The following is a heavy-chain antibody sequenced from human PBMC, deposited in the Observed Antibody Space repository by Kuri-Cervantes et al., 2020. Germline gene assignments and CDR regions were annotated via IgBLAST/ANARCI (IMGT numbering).Heavy chain of an antibody. D-gene: IGHD3-22*01. Sequence: SVKVSCKASGYTFTSYAMHWVRQAPGQRLEWMGGIIPIFGTANYAQKFQGRVTITADESTSTAYMELSSLRSEDTAVHYCASGYVFGMDVWGQGTAVTVSS. CDR1: GYTFTSYA. V-gene: IGHV1-69*13. J-gene: IGHJ6*02. CDR2: IIPIFGTA. CDR3: ASGYVFGMDV.